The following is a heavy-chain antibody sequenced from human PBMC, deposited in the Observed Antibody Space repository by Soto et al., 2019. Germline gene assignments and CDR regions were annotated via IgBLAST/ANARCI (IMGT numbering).Heavy chain of an antibody. CDR1: VFTFSSYS. D-gene: IGHD3-10*01. Sequence: PWGSLRLSCAASVFTFSSYSMNWCRQAPGKGPEWVSSISSSSSYIYYADSVKGRFTISRDNAKNSLYLQMNSLRAEDTAVYYCARDTTSITMPVWGQGTTVTVSS. V-gene: IGHV3-21*01. J-gene: IGHJ6*02. CDR2: ISSSSSYI. CDR3: ARDTTSITMPV.